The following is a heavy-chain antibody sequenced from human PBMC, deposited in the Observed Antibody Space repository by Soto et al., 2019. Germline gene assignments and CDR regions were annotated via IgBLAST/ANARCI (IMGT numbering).Heavy chain of an antibody. Sequence: KESGPTVVKPTETLTLTCTFSGFSLTTSGVGVGWVRQSPGNAPEWLALIYWDDDKRYSTSLNSRLIITKDSSKNQVVLTMANVDPADTATYYCAHRVLRTVFGLVTTTAIYFDFWGPGTPVVVSS. V-gene: IGHV2-5*02. J-gene: IGHJ4*02. D-gene: IGHD3-3*01. CDR3: AHRVLRTVFGLVTTTAIYFDF. CDR1: GFSLTTSGVG. CDR2: IYWDDDK.